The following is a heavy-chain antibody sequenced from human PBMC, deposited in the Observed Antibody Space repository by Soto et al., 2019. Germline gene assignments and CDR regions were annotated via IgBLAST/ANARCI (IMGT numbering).Heavy chain of an antibody. CDR3: AKDTTVVMFLFDS. CDR1: EFTFYTYA. CDR2: ITDTGVST. D-gene: IGHD2-21*01. Sequence: GSLRLSCTASEFTFYTYAMTWVRQAPGKGLEWVSSITDTGVSTYSADSVQRRFATSKDHSRHTLYLQMNSLSTDETAVYYCAKDTTVVMFLFDSWGRGTLVTVSS. J-gene: IGHJ4*02. V-gene: IGHV3-23*01.